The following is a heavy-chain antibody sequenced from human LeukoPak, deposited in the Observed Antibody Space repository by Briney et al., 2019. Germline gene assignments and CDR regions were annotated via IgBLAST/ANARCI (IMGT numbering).Heavy chain of an antibody. J-gene: IGHJ4*02. Sequence: SGTLSLTCTVSGGSISIYYWSWIRQPPGKGLEWIGYIYNSGSTIYNPSLKSRVTISEDTSKNQFSLKLTSVTAADTAVYYCVRDRELTYWGQGTLVTVSS. CDR3: VRDRELTY. CDR2: IYNSGST. CDR1: GGSISIYY. D-gene: IGHD1-26*01. V-gene: IGHV4-59*01.